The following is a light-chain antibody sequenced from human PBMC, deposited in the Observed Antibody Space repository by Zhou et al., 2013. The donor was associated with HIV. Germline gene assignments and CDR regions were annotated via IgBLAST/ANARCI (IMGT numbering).Light chain of an antibody. V-gene: IGKV1-9*01. J-gene: IGKJ1*01. CDR3: QQGHGT. CDR1: QDIGSY. Sequence: DIQLTQSPSFLSASVGDRVTITCRASQDIGSYFAWYQQKPGKPPNLLIYAASTLQSGVPSRFSGTGSGTDFTLTITSLQPEDFATYYCQQGHGTFGQGTRVEIK. CDR2: AAS.